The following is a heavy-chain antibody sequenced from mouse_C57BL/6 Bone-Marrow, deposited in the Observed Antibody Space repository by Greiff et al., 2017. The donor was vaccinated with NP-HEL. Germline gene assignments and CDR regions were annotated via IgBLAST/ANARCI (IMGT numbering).Heavy chain of an antibody. D-gene: IGHD2-3*01. V-gene: IGHV1-26*01. CDR1: GYTFTDYY. CDR2: INPNNGGT. J-gene: IGHJ2*01. CDR3: ARLGWLLLYFDY. Sequence: VQLQQSGPELVKPGASVKISCKASGYTFTDYYMNWVKQSHGKSLEWIGDINPNNGGTSYNQKFKGKATLTVDKSSSPAYMELRSLTSEDSAVYYCARLGWLLLYFDYWGQGTTLTVSS.